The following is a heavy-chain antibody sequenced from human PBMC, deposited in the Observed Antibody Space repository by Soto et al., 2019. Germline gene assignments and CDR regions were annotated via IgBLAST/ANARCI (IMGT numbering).Heavy chain of an antibody. J-gene: IGHJ6*02. Sequence: QLQLQESGSGLVKPSQTLSLTCAVSGGSISSGGYSWSWIRQPPGKGLEGIGYIYHSGSTYYNPSLKSRVTISVDRSKNQFSLKLSSVTAADTAVYYCARVTGDRRGYYDYGMDVWGQGTTVTVSS. CDR2: IYHSGST. D-gene: IGHD7-27*01. CDR3: ARVTGDRRGYYDYGMDV. V-gene: IGHV4-30-2*01. CDR1: GGSISSGGYS.